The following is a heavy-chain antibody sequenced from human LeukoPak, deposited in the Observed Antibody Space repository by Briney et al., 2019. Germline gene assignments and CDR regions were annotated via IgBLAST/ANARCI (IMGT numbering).Heavy chain of an antibody. D-gene: IGHD3-3*01. V-gene: IGHV1-8*01. J-gene: IGHJ4*02. CDR2: MNPNSGNT. Sequence: ASVKVSCKASGYTFTSYDINWVRQATGQGLEWMGWMNPNSGNTGYAQKFQGRVTMTEDTSTDTAYMELSSLRSEDTAVYYCATSGFLEWLSTGSLNYWGQGTLVTVSS. CDR1: GYTFTSYD. CDR3: ATSGFLEWLSTGSLNY.